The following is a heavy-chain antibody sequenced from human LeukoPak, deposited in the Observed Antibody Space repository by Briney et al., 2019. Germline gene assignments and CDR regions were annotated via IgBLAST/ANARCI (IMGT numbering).Heavy chain of an antibody. Sequence: SETLSLTCTVSGGSISTYYWGWIRQPPGKGLEWIGYIYYSGSTNYNPSLKSRVTISVDTSKNQFSLKLSSVTAADTAVYYCARGESGWYGHYFDYWGQGTLVTVSS. CDR3: ARGESGWYGHYFDY. CDR1: GGSISTYY. D-gene: IGHD6-19*01. CDR2: IYYSGST. J-gene: IGHJ4*02. V-gene: IGHV4-59*01.